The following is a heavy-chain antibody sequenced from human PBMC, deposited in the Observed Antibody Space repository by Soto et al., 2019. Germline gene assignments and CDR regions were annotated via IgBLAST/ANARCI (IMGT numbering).Heavy chain of an antibody. V-gene: IGHV3-49*03. Sequence: GGSLRLSCTASGFTFGDYAMSWFRQAPGKGLEWVGFIRSKAYGGTTEYAASVKGRFTISRDDSKSIAYLQMNSLKTEDTAVYYCTRVGGTPTSWRLRYFDYWGQGTLVTVSS. CDR2: IRSKAYGGTT. J-gene: IGHJ4*02. D-gene: IGHD3-9*01. CDR1: GFTFGDYA. CDR3: TRVGGTPTSWRLRYFDY.